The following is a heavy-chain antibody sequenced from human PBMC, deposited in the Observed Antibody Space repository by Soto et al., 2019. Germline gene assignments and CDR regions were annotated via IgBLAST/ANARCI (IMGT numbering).Heavy chain of an antibody. Sequence: EVQLVESGGGLVQPGGSLRISCAAYGLTFRSYWMSWVRQAPGKGLEWVANIKQDGREKYYVDSVKGRFTISRDNAKHSLYLQINSLIAEDTAVYYCASGSKIRLSYCGQRTLVTVSS. CDR2: IKQDGREK. J-gene: IGHJ4*02. V-gene: IGHV3-7*03. CDR3: ASGSKIRLSY. D-gene: IGHD4-4*01. CDR1: GLTFRSYW.